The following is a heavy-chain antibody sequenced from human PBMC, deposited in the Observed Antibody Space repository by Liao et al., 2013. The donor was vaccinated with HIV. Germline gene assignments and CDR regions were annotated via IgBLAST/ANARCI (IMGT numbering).Heavy chain of an antibody. Sequence: QVLLQQWGAGLLKSSQTLSLTCAVYGGSLEGFYWTWIRQSPGKGLEWIGSVYYSGSTYYNPSLKSRVTISVDTSKNQFSLKLSSVTAADTAVYYCARERVPPTTYYYYMDVWGDGTMVTVSS. J-gene: IGHJ6*03. V-gene: IGHV4-34*01. CDR1: GGSLEGFY. D-gene: IGHD1-1*01. CDR2: VYYSGST. CDR3: ARERVPPTTYYYYMDV.